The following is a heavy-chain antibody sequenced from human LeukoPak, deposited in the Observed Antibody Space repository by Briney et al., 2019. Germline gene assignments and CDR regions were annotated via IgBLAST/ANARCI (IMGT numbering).Heavy chain of an antibody. J-gene: IGHJ4*02. CDR3: AREPYYYDSSGYISDY. D-gene: IGHD3-22*01. CDR1: GFTFSDYY. CDR2: ISSSGSFI. Sequence: GGSLRLSCAASGFTFSDYYMSWIRQAPGKGLECVSYISSSGSFIYYADSVKGRFTISRDNAKNSLYLQMNSLRAEDTAVYYCAREPYYYDSSGYISDYWGQGTLVTVSS. V-gene: IGHV3-11*01.